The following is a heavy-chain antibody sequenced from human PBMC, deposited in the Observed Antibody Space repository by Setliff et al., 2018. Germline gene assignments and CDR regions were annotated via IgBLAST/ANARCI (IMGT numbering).Heavy chain of an antibody. CDR1: GGSITTGDYY. D-gene: IGHD4-17*01. CDR2: IHDSGGA. J-gene: IGHJ3*02. V-gene: IGHV4-30-4*08. Sequence: SETLSLTCTVSGGSITTGDYYWGWVRQPPGKGLEWIGYIHDSGGAHYNPSLKSRTTMSGDTSKNQFSLRLSSVTAADTAVYYCARQYGDYIFTFDIWGQGTMVTVSS. CDR3: ARQYGDYIFTFDI.